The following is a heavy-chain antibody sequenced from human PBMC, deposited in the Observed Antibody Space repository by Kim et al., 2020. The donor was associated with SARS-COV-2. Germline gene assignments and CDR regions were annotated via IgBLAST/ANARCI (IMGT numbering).Heavy chain of an antibody. V-gene: IGHV4-4*02. D-gene: IGHD2-15*01. CDR1: GGSISSSNW. J-gene: IGHJ6*02. Sequence: SETLSLTCSVSGGSISSSNWWSWVRQPPGKGLEWIGEIYHSGSTNYNPSLKSLVTISVDKSKNQFSLKLSSVPAADTAVYYCARTSTGYCSGGSCSFYYYYGMDVWGQGTTVTVSS. CDR2: IYHSGST. CDR3: ARTSTGYCSGGSCSFYYYYGMDV.